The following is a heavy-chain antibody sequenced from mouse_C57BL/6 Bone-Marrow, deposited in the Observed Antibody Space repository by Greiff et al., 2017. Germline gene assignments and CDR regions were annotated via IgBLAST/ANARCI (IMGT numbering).Heavy chain of an antibody. CDR2: IYPRSGNT. J-gene: IGHJ1*03. CDR3: ARGWSRYFDV. Sequence: QVQLKESGAELARPGASVKLSCKASGYTFTSYGISWVKQRTGQGLEWIGEIYPRSGNTYYNEKFKGKATLTADKSSSTAYMELRSLTSEDSAVYFCARGWSRYFDVWGTGTTVTVSS. D-gene: IGHD2-3*01. CDR1: GYTFTSYG. V-gene: IGHV1-81*01.